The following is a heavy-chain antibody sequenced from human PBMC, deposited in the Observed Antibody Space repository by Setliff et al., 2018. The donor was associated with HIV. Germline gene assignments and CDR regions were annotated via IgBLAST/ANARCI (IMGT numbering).Heavy chain of an antibody. CDR1: GFSLASIGVG. CDR2: IYWDDDT. CDR3: VHVSYYREVYFDA. V-gene: IGHV2-5*02. D-gene: IGHD3-10*01. Sequence: SGPTGEPPQTLTLTCTVSGFSLASIGVGVGWVRQPPGEGLEWLALIYWDDDTRYNPSPKNRLTITKDTSRNQVDLTVSNMDPVDTATYFCVHVSYYREVYFDAWGQGILVTVSS. J-gene: IGHJ4*01.